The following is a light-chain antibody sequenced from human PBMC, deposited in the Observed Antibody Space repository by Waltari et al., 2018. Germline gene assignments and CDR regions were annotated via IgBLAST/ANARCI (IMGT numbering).Light chain of an antibody. J-gene: IGLJ3*02. V-gene: IGLV2-11*01. CDR3: CSYEGSYAWV. Sequence: APTQPPAAAWSPGQSGTISSTGTTGDHGRYNYVSWYQQHPGKAPKLIILEVTKRPSGVPDRLSGSKSGNTASLTITGIQAEDEAEYYCCSYEGSYAWVFGGGTKLTVV. CDR1: TGDHGRYNY. CDR2: EVT.